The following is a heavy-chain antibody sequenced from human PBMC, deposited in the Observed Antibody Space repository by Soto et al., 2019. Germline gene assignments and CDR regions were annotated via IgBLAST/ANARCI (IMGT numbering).Heavy chain of an antibody. CDR3: ASGYCSGGSCDNWFDP. J-gene: IGHJ5*02. Sequence: ASVKVSCKASGYTFTSYYMHWVRQAPGQGLEWMGIINPSGGSTSYAQKFQGRVTMTRDTSTSTVYMELSSLRSEDTAVYYCASGYCSGGSCDNWFDPWGQGTLVTVSS. V-gene: IGHV1-46*03. CDR2: INPSGGST. CDR1: GYTFTSYY. D-gene: IGHD2-15*01.